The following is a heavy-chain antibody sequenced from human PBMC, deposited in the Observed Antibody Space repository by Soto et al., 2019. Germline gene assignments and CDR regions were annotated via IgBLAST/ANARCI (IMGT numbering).Heavy chain of an antibody. CDR1: GGSMRNYF. CDR3: AAGEASSRNLAPYYLDF. V-gene: IGHV4-59*01. CDR2: IHYSGTT. D-gene: IGHD6-13*01. J-gene: IGHJ4*02. Sequence: SETLFLTCTVSGGSMRNYFWTWIRQPPGKGLEWIGYIHYSGTTSFFPSYNPSLRSRVTISEDTSKNQFSLKLLSVTTADTAVYFCAAGEASSRNLAPYYLDFWGQGTLVTVSS.